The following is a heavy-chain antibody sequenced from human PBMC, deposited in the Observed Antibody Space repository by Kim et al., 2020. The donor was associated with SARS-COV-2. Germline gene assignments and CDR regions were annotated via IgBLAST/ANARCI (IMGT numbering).Heavy chain of an antibody. CDR3: ARYIAMVRGQSGGMDV. J-gene: IGHJ6*02. Sequence: SLKSRVTISVNTSKNQFSRKLSSVTAADTAVYYCARYIAMVRGQSGGMDVWGQGTTVTVSS. V-gene: IGHV4-31*02. D-gene: IGHD3-10*01.